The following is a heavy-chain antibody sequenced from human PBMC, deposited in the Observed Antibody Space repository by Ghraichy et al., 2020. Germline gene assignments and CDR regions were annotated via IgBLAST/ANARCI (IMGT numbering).Heavy chain of an antibody. D-gene: IGHD5-12*01. V-gene: IGHV4-31*03. CDR2: INYSGST. CDR3: VRARRTGYDLDTFDI. Sequence: LRLSCTVSGGSISGGGRYWNWIRQYPGKGLEWIGYINYSGSTSYNPSLKSRVSISADTSKNHFSLRLSSVSAADTAVYYCVRARRTGYDLDTFDIWGQGTLVTVSS. CDR1: GGSISGGGRY. J-gene: IGHJ3*02.